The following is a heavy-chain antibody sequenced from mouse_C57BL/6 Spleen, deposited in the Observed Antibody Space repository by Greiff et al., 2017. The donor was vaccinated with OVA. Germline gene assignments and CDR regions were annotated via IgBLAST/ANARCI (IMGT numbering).Heavy chain of an antibody. V-gene: IGHV1-50*01. CDR2: IDPSDSYT. D-gene: IGHD1-1*01. CDR3: ARRGYGSSTFYWYFDV. Sequence: QVQLQQPGAELVKPGASVKLSCKASGYTFTSYWMQWVKQRPGQGLEWIGEIDPSDSYTNYNQKFKGKATLTVDTSSSTAYMQLSSLTSEDSAVYYCARRGYGSSTFYWYFDVWGTGTTVTVSS. J-gene: IGHJ1*03. CDR1: GYTFTSYW.